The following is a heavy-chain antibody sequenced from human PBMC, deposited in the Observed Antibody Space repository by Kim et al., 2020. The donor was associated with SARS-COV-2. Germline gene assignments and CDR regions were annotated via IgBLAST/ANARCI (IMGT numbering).Heavy chain of an antibody. CDR2: ISSSSSYT. CDR1: GFTFSDYY. V-gene: IGHV3-11*06. J-gene: IGHJ3*02. D-gene: IGHD2-15*01. Sequence: GGSLRLSCAASGFTFSDYYMSWIRQAPGKGLEWVSYISSSSSYTNYADSVKGRFTISRDNAKNSLYLQMNSLRAEDTAVYYCARERGIVVVVAAPRDAFDTWGQGTMVTVSS. CDR3: ARERGIVVVVAAPRDAFDT.